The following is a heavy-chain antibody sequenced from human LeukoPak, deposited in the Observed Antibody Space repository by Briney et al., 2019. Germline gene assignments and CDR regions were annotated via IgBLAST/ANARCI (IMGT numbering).Heavy chain of an antibody. V-gene: IGHV4-39*07. Sequence: PSETLSLTCTVSGGSISSSSYYWGWIRQPPGKGLEWIGSINYSGSTYYNPSLKSRVTISVDTSKNQFSLKLSSVTAADTAVYYCARDHYSTHLHYGLGSTLFDPWGQGTLVTVSS. CDR1: GGSISSSSYY. CDR2: INYSGST. D-gene: IGHD3-10*01. CDR3: ARDHYSTHLHYGLGSTLFDP. J-gene: IGHJ5*02.